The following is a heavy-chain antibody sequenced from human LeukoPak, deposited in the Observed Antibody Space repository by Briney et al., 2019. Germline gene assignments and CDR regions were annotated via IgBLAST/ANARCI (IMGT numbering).Heavy chain of an antibody. V-gene: IGHV6-1*01. CDR3: ARRLTQYDCFDP. Sequence: SQTLSLTCAVSGDSVSSNSVTWNWIRQSPSRGLEWLGRTYYRSTWYNDYAVSVRGRITVNPDTSKNQFSLHLDSVTPEDTAVYYCARRLTQYDCFDPWGQGILVTVSS. D-gene: IGHD2-2*01. CDR1: GDSVSSNSVT. CDR2: TYYRSTWYN. J-gene: IGHJ5*02.